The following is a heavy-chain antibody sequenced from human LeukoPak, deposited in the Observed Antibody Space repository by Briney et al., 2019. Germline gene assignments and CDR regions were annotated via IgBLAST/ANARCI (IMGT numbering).Heavy chain of an antibody. V-gene: IGHV1-2*02. CDR2: INPNSGGT. CDR1: GYTFTGYY. CDR3: ARGVQYSSGWPRFDP. Sequence: GASVKVSCKASGYTFTGYYMHWVRQAPGQGLEWMGWINPNSGGTNYAQKFQGRVTMTRDTSISTAYMELSRLRSDDTAVYYCARGVQYSSGWPRFDPWGQGTLVTVSS. D-gene: IGHD6-19*01. J-gene: IGHJ5*02.